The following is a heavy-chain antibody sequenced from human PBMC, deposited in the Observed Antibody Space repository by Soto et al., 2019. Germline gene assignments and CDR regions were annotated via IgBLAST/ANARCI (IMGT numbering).Heavy chain of an antibody. J-gene: IGHJ6*03. CDR1: GFTFSNAW. CDR2: IKSKTDGGTT. D-gene: IGHD4-17*01. CDR3: TPITVKEQLLLLYYMDV. V-gene: IGHV3-15*01. Sequence: VQLVESGGGLVKPGGSLRLSCAASGFTFSNAWMSWVRQAPGKGLEWVGRIKSKTDGGTTDYAAPVKGRFTISRDDSKNTLYLQMNSLKTEDTAVYYCTPITVKEQLLLLYYMDVWGKGTTVTVSS.